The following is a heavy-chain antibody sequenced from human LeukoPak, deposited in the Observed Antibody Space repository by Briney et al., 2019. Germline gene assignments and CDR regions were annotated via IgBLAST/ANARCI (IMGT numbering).Heavy chain of an antibody. D-gene: IGHD5-12*01. CDR1: GGTLTTYG. Sequence: GASVKVSCEASGGTLTTYGVNWVRQAPGQGLEWMGRIVPILLTTDYAQKFQGRITITADRSASTSYMELTSLRSDDTAMYFCAREGPELATIGYYFDSWGQGTLVTVSS. CDR2: IVPILLTT. CDR3: AREGPELATIGYYFDS. J-gene: IGHJ4*02. V-gene: IGHV1-69*04.